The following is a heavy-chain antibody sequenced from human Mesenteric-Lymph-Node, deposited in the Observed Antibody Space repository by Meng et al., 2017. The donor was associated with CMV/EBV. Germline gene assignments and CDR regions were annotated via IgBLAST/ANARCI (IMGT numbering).Heavy chain of an antibody. Sequence: GGSLRLSCAASGFTVSSNYMTWVRQAPGKGLEWVSFISSSSSTIYYADSVKGRFTISRDNAKNSLYLQMNSLRAEDTAVYYCARSVAGTYYYYYGMDVWGQGTTVTVSS. CDR1: GFTVSSNY. D-gene: IGHD2-15*01. V-gene: IGHV3-48*04. J-gene: IGHJ6*02. CDR2: ISSSSSTI. CDR3: ARSVAGTYYYYYGMDV.